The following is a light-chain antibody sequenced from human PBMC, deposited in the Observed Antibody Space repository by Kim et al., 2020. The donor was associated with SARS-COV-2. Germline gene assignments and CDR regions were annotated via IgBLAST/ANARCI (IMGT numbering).Light chain of an antibody. V-gene: IGKV3-20*01. CDR2: GAS. CDR3: QHYDSSPLT. Sequence: PGERASLSCRASQSIRSSHLTWYQQTPGQAPRLLIYGASSRATGIPDRFSGSGSGTDFTLTISRLEPEDFAVYYCQHYDSSPLTFGGGTKVDIK. J-gene: IGKJ4*01. CDR1: QSIRSSH.